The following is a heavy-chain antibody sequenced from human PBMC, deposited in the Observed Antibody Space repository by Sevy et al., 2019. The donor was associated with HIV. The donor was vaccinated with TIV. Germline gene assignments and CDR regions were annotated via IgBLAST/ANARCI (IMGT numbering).Heavy chain of an antibody. CDR3: ARGVGGYCSSTSCHVDY. Sequence: SETLSITCAVSGGSISSNNWWNWVRQTPGKGLEWIGEIYHSGSTNRNPSLKSRVTISVDKSKNQFSLKLSSVTAADTAVYYCARGVGGYCSSTSCHVDYRGQGTLVTVSS. D-gene: IGHD2-2*03. CDR1: GGSISSNNW. V-gene: IGHV4-4*02. CDR2: IYHSGST. J-gene: IGHJ4*02.